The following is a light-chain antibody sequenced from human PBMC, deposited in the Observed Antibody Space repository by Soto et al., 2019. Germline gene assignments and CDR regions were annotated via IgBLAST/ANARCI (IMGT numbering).Light chain of an antibody. CDR2: DVS. CDR3: CSYAGSYISEV. CDR1: SSDVGGYNY. J-gene: IGLJ1*01. Sequence: QSVLTQPRSVSRSPGQSVTISCTGTSSDVGGYNYVSWYQQHPGKAPKLMIYDVSKRPSGVPDRFSGSKSGNTASLTVSGLQAEDEADYYCCSYAGSYISEVFGTGTKVTVL. V-gene: IGLV2-11*01.